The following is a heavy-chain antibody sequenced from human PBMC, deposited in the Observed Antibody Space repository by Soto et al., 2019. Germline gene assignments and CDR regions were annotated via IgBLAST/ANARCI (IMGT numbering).Heavy chain of an antibody. Sequence: LSLTCAVSGGSISTTSWWSWVRQPPGKGLEWIGEIYQSGSTNYNPSLKSRVTISVDKSKNLFSLKLTSVTAADTAVYYCALTVDILMAPDHWGQGTLVTVSS. CDR1: GGSISTTSW. CDR3: ALTVDILMAPDH. D-gene: IGHD5-12*01. CDR2: IYQSGST. V-gene: IGHV4-4*02. J-gene: IGHJ4*02.